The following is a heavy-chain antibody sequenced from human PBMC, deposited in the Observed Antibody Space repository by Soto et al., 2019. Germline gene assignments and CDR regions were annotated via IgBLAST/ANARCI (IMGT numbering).Heavy chain of an antibody. D-gene: IGHD5-12*01. Sequence: SETLSRTGAACGGSFIGSYWCWIRQPPGKGLEWIGEINHSGSTNYNPSLKSRVTISVDTSKNQFSLKLSSVTAADTAVYYCAIASGGYSGYEPRGYYFSYYMDVWGKWTMVT. J-gene: IGHJ6*03. CDR1: GGSFIGSY. CDR2: INHSGST. CDR3: AIASGGYSGYEPRGYYFSYYMDV. V-gene: IGHV4-34*01.